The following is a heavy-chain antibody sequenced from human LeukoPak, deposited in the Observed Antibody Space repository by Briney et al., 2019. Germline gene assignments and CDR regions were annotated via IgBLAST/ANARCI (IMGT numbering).Heavy chain of an antibody. Sequence: GGTLRLSCAASGFTFSSYGMSWVRQAPGKGLEWVSAVSSGGTTYYADSVKGRFTISRDNSKNTLSLQMNSLRAEDTAIYYCAKNGDRGAYCSGGSCYPYYYYYMDVWGKGTTVAISS. J-gene: IGHJ6*03. CDR2: VSSGGTT. CDR1: GFTFSSYG. D-gene: IGHD2-15*01. V-gene: IGHV3-23*01. CDR3: AKNGDRGAYCSGGSCYPYYYYYMDV.